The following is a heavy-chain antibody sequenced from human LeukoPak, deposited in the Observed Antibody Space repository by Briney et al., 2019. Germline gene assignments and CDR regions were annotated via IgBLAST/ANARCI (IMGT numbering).Heavy chain of an antibody. Sequence: PSETLSLTCAVYGGSFSGYYWNWIRQPPGKGLEWIGKINHSGTTNYSPSLKSRVTISVDTSKNQFSLQLSSVTAADTAVYYCARGLRGSSRGWNYWGQGPLVTVSS. J-gene: IGHJ4*02. D-gene: IGHD1-26*01. CDR3: ARGLRGSSRGWNY. CDR1: GGSFSGYY. CDR2: INHSGTT. V-gene: IGHV4-34*01.